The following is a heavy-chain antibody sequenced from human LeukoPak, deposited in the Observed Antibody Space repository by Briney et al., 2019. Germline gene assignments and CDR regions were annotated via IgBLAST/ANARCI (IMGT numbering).Heavy chain of an antibody. CDR2: IYHSGST. V-gene: IGHV4-30-2*01. Sequence: SETLSLTCAVSGVSISSGGYSWNWLRQPPGKGLEWIGYIYHSGSTNYNPSLKSRATISVDRSKNQFSLKLSSVTAADTAIYYCARDSDTVTAAAAFDIWGQGTMVTVSS. CDR1: GVSISSGGYS. J-gene: IGHJ3*02. D-gene: IGHD4-11*01. CDR3: ARDSDTVTAAAAFDI.